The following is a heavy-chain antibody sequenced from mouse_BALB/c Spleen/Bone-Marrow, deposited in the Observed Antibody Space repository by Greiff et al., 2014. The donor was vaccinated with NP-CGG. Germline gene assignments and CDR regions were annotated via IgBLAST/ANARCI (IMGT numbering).Heavy chain of an antibody. Sequence: VQLQQSGSVLVRPGTSVNLSCKASGFTFTSSWMHWAKQRPGQGLEWIGDIHPNSGNTYYNEKFKGKATLTVDSSSSTAYVDLSSLTAEDSAVYYGARSYRFWYFDVWGAGTTVTVSS. CDR2: IHPNSGNT. CDR1: GFTFTSSW. CDR3: ARSYRFWYFDV. D-gene: IGHD2-14*01. V-gene: IGHV1S130*01. J-gene: IGHJ1*01.